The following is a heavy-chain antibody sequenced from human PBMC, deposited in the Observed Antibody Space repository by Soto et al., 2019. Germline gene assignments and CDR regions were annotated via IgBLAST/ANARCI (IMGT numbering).Heavy chain of an antibody. Sequence: PGGSLRLSCAASGFTLSSYAMSWVRQAPGKGLEWVPTFSGTGGYTYYADSVKGRFTISRDDSKNTLFLHMNSLRAADTAVYYCARGQRALITYGPFDPWGQGTLVTVSS. V-gene: IGHV3-23*01. J-gene: IGHJ5*02. CDR1: GFTLSSYA. D-gene: IGHD4-17*01. CDR3: ARGQRALITYGPFDP. CDR2: FSGTGGYT.